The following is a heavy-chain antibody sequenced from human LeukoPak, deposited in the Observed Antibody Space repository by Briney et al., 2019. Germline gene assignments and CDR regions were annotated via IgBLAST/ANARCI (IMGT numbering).Heavy chain of an antibody. V-gene: IGHV4-30-4*08. CDR2: IYYSGST. CDR1: GGSVSSGGYF. CDR3: AREWDSSSWYYWFDP. D-gene: IGHD6-13*01. J-gene: IGHJ5*02. Sequence: PSETLSLTCTVSGGSVSSGGYFWSWIRHLPGKGLEWIGYIYYSGSTYYNPSLKSRVTISVDTSKNQFSLKLSSVTAADTAVYYCAREWDSSSWYYWFDPWGQGTLVTVSS.